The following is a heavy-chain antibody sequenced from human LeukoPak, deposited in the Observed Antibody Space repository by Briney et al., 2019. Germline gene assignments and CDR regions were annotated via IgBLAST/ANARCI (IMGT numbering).Heavy chain of an antibody. V-gene: IGHV1-8*01. Sequence: ASVTVSFTASGYTFTSYDINWVRQATGQGLEWMGWMNPNSGNTGYAQKFQGRVTMTRNTSISTAYMELSSLRSEDTAVYYCARGGKDTMIEDADWGIDYWGQGTLVTVSS. D-gene: IGHD3-22*01. CDR1: GYTFTSYD. CDR2: MNPNSGNT. CDR3: ARGGKDTMIEDADWGIDY. J-gene: IGHJ4*02.